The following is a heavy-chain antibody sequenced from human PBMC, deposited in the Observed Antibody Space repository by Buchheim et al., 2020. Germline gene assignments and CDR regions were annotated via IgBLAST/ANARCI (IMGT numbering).Heavy chain of an antibody. D-gene: IGHD3-16*02. Sequence: EVQLLESEGGLVQPGGSLKLSCAASGFTFSSYAMSWLRQAPGKRLEWVSAFSGSGGSTYYADSVKGRFTISRDNSKNTLYLQMNSLRAEDTAVYYCGKGSRYTVMGPVDYWGQGTL. J-gene: IGHJ4*02. CDR2: FSGSGGST. CDR3: GKGSRYTVMGPVDY. V-gene: IGHV3-23*01. CDR1: GFTFSSYA.